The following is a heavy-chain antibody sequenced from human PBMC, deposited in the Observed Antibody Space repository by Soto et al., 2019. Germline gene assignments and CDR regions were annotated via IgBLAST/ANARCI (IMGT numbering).Heavy chain of an antibody. CDR1: VYTFTGYG. J-gene: IGHJ6*02. D-gene: IGHD1-1*01. CDR2: ISAYNGNT. V-gene: IGHV1-18*04. Sequence: RXSVKFSGKASVYTFTGYGISWVRQAPGQGLEWMGWISAYNGNTNYAQKLQGRVTMTTDTSTSTAYMELRSLRSDDTAVYYCARDRMYWNPGGYYGMDFWGQGPTVTVSS. CDR3: ARDRMYWNPGGYYGMDF.